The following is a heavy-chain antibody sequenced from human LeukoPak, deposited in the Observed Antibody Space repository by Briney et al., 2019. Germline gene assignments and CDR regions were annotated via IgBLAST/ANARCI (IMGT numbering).Heavy chain of an antibody. CDR3: ARAGYSSTWLFDY. D-gene: IGHD6-13*01. V-gene: IGHV4-31*03. J-gene: IGHJ4*02. Sequence: SETLSLTCTVSGGSISSGGYYWSWIRQHPGKGLEWIGYIYYSGSTYYNPSLKSRVTISVDTSKNQFSLKLSSVTAADTAVYYCARAGYSSTWLFDYWGQGNLVTVSS. CDR1: GGSISSGGYY. CDR2: IYYSGST.